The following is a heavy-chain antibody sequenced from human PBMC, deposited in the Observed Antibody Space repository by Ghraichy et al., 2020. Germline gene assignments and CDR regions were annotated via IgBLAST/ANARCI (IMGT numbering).Heavy chain of an antibody. CDR3: ARGGPEYCSGGSCYAGDY. J-gene: IGHJ4*02. V-gene: IGHV3-74*01. CDR1: GFTFSSYW. CDR2: INSDGSSI. D-gene: IGHD2-15*01. Sequence: GGSLRLSCAVSGFTFSSYWMHWVRQAPGKGLVWVSRINSDGSSISYADSVKGRFTFSRDNAKNTLYLQMNSLRADDTAVYYCARGGPEYCSGGSCYAGDYWGQGTLATVSS.